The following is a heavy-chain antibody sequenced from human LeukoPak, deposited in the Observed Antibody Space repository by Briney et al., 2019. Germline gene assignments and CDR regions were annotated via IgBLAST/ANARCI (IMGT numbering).Heavy chain of an antibody. V-gene: IGHV1-46*01. CDR3: ASGWSSSWYAPFDP. J-gene: IGHJ5*02. CDR1: GYTFTSNY. D-gene: IGHD6-13*01. Sequence: ASVKVSCKASGYTFTSNYMHWVRQAPGQGLEWMGIINPSGGSTKYAQKFQGRVTITADESTSTAYMELSSLRSEDTAVYYCASGWSSSWYAPFDPWGQGTLVTVSS. CDR2: INPSGGST.